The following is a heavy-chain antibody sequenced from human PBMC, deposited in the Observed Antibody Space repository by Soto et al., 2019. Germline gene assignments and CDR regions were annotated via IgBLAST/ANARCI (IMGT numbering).Heavy chain of an antibody. CDR3: ARTPRLPVIAVAGTGWFDP. Sequence: SETLSLTCTVSGGSISSSSYYWGWIRQPPGKGLEWIGSIYYSGSTYYNPSLKSRVTISVDTSKNQFSLKLSSVTAADTAVYYCARTPRLPVIAVAGTGWFDPWGQGTLVTVSS. CDR1: GGSISSSSYY. V-gene: IGHV4-39*01. CDR2: IYYSGST. D-gene: IGHD6-19*01. J-gene: IGHJ5*02.